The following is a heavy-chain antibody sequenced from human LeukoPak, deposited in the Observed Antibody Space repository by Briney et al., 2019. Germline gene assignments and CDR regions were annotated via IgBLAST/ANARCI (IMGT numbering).Heavy chain of an antibody. CDR2: INHSGST. CDR1: GGSFSGYY. V-gene: IGHV4-34*01. J-gene: IGHJ4*02. CDR3: AREAPYYGSGSYLDY. D-gene: IGHD3-10*01. Sequence: SETLSLTCVVYGGSFSGYYWSWIRQPPGKGLEWMGEINHSGSTNYNPSLKSRVTISVDTSKNQFSLKLSSVTAADTAVYYCAREAPYYGSGSYLDYWGQGTLVTVSS.